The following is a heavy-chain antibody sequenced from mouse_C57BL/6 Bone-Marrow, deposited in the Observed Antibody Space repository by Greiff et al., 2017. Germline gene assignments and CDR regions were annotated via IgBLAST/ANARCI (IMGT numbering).Heavy chain of an antibody. CDR2: IYWDDDK. CDR3: ARSLTTVVAYYYAMDY. J-gene: IGHJ4*01. D-gene: IGHD1-1*01. V-gene: IGHV8-12*01. CDR1: GFSLSTSGMG. Sequence: VKLVESGPGILQSSQTLSLTCSFSGFSLSTSGMGVSWIRQPSGKGLEWLAHIYWDDDKRYNPSLKSRLTISKDTSRNQVFLKITSVDTADTATYYCARSLTTVVAYYYAMDYWGQGTSVTVSS.